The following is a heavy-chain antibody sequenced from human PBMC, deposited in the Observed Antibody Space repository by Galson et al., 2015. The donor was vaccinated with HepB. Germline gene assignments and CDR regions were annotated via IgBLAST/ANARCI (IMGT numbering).Heavy chain of an antibody. J-gene: IGHJ4*02. D-gene: IGHD6-13*01. CDR1: GYTFTDYS. Sequence: SVKVSCKVSGYTFTDYSIHWVRQAPGQGLEWMGRINPYSGGTHYAQRFQGRVTVTRDTSISTAYMELSSLRSDDTAMYYCARMAATAYWGQGTLVTVSS. CDR2: INPYSGGT. CDR3: ARMAATAY. V-gene: IGHV1-2*06.